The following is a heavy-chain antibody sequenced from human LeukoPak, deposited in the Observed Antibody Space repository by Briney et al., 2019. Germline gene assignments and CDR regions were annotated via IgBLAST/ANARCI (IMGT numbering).Heavy chain of an antibody. J-gene: IGHJ6*03. CDR3: ARVRRWFGEAGDYYYMDV. Sequence: SETLSLTCTASGGSISTYYWSWIRQPAGKGLEWIGRICTSGSTNYNPSLKSRVTMSVDTSKNQFSLTLSSVTAADTAVYYCARVRRWFGEAGDYYYMDVWGKGTTVTISS. D-gene: IGHD3-10*01. CDR2: ICTSGST. CDR1: GGSISTYY. V-gene: IGHV4-4*07.